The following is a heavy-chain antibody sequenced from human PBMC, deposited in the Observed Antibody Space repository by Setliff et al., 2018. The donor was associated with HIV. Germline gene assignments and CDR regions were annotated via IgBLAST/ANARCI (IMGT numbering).Heavy chain of an antibody. J-gene: IGHJ4*03. V-gene: IGHV1-18*01. CDR1: GYSFARYG. CDR2: ISGFNGNT. D-gene: IGHD1-26*01. Sequence: ASVKVSCKASGYSFARYGLSWVRQAPGQGLEWMGWISGFNGNTKYAQSFQDRVTMTRDTSISTAYMELSRLRSDDTAVYYCARLRSELGVFDYWVPETLLVTVSS. CDR3: ARLRSELGVFDY.